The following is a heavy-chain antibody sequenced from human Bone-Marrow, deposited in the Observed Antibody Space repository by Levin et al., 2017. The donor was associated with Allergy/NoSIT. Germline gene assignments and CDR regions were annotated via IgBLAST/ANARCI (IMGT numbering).Heavy chain of an antibody. CDR1: GFIFSDHY. CDR2: ITNRGNGYTA. CDR3: ADLGLSYGLDV. Sequence: GESLKISCAASGFIFSDHYMDWVRQAPGKGLEWVGRITNRGNGYTAKYAAYGGGRFTISRDDSKNSLYLQMNSLRTEDTAVYYCADLGLSYGLDVWGQGTTVTVSS. J-gene: IGHJ6*02. D-gene: IGHD3/OR15-3a*01. V-gene: IGHV3-72*01.